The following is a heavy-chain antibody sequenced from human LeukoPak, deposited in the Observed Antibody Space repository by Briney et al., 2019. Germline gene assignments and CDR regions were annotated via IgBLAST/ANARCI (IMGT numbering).Heavy chain of an antibody. D-gene: IGHD2-2*03. J-gene: IGHJ4*02. CDR1: GFTFSSYS. Sequence: GGSLRLSCAASGFTFSSYSMNWVRQAPGKGLEWVSAISGSGGSTYYADSVKGRFTISRDNSKNTLYLQMNSLRAEDTALYYCAKDRMDPVNYWGQGTLVTVSS. CDR3: AKDRMDPVNY. CDR2: ISGSGGST. V-gene: IGHV3-23*01.